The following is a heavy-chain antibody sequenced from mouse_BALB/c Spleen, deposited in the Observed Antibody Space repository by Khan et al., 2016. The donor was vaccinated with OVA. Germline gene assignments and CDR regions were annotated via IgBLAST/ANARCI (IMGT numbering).Heavy chain of an antibody. CDR3: ARISSSSWFNF. Sequence: QIQLLQSGPELKKPGETVKISCKASGYTITNYGMNWVMQAPGKGLKWLGWINTYTGEPTYADDFKGRYAISLETSASTAYLQINNLKNEDMATYFCARISSSSWFNFWGAGTTVTVSS. CDR1: GYTITNYG. V-gene: IGHV9-1*02. D-gene: IGHD6-2*01. CDR2: INTYTGEP. J-gene: IGHJ1*01.